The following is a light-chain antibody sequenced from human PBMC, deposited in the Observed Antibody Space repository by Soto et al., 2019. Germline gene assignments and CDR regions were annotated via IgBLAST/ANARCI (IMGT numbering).Light chain of an antibody. CDR1: HSISSSY. CDR2: GAS. J-gene: IGKJ4*01. Sequence: TQSPCTLSLSQGERATLSCRASHSISSSYLAWYQQIAGQAPRLLIYGASSRATGVPDRFSASGSGTDFTLTISSLEPEDFATYYCQQVNSYPLTFGGGTKVDIK. CDR3: QQVNSYPLT. V-gene: IGKV3-20*01.